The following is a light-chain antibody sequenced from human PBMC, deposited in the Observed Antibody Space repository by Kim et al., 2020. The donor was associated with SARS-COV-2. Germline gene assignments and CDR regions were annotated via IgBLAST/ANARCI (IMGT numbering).Light chain of an antibody. CDR1: SLRSYY. V-gene: IGLV3-19*01. Sequence: SSELTQDPAVSVALGQTVRITCQGDSLRSYYASWYQQKPGQAPVLVIYGKNNRPSGIPDRFSGSSSGYTASLTITGAQAEDEADYYCNSRDSSGNLWVFGGGTQLTVL. J-gene: IGLJ3*02. CDR3: NSRDSSGNLWV. CDR2: GKN.